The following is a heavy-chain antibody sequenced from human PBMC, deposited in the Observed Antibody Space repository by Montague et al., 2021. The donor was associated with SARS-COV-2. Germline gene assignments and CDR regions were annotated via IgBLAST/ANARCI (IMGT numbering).Heavy chain of an antibody. D-gene: IGHD5-24*01. CDR3: ARARWLQLRADFDY. CDR1: GFTFSSYA. CDR2: ISYDGSNK. V-gene: IGHV3-30-3*01. Sequence: SLRLSCAAPGFTFSSYAMHWVRQAPGKGLEWVAVISYDGSNKYYADSVKGRFTISRDNSKNTLYLQMNSLRAEDTAVYYCARARWLQLRADFDYWGQGTLVTVSS. J-gene: IGHJ4*02.